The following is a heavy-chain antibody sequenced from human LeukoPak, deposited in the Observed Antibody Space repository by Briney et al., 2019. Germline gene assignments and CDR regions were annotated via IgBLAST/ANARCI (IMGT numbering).Heavy chain of an antibody. CDR3: AKGRCSGGSCYGRGFDY. CDR1: GFTFSNYA. Sequence: GGSLGLSCAASGFTFSNYAMSWVRQAPGKGLEWVSATSTSGGSTYYADSVKGRFTISRDNSKNTLYLQMNSLRAEDTAVYYCAKGRCSGGSCYGRGFDYWGQGTLVAVSS. J-gene: IGHJ4*02. CDR2: TSTSGGST. D-gene: IGHD2-15*01. V-gene: IGHV3-23*01.